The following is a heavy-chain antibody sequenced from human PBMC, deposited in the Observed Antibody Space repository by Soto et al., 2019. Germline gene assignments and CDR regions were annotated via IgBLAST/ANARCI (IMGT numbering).Heavy chain of an antibody. CDR2: INAGNGNT. Sequence: VASVKVSCKASGYTFTSYAMHWVRQAPGQRLEWMGWINAGNGNTKYSQKFQGRVTITRDTSASTAYTELSSLRSEDTAVYYCARAGSYQGNYYYYGMNVWGQGTTVTVSS. CDR3: ARAGSYQGNYYYYGMNV. D-gene: IGHD1-26*01. CDR1: GYTFTSYA. V-gene: IGHV1-3*01. J-gene: IGHJ6*02.